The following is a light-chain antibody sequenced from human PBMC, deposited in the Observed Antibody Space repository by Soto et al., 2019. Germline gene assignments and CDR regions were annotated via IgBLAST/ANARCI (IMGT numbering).Light chain of an antibody. CDR3: ASWDDSLNGHV. V-gene: IGLV2-8*01. CDR1: SSDVGGYNY. Sequence: QSALTQPPSASGSPGQSVAISCTGTSSDVGGYNYVSWYQQHPGKAPKLMIYEVNKRPSGVPDRFSASKSGTSASLAISGLQSEDEADYYCASWDDSLNGHVFGTGTKLTVL. J-gene: IGLJ1*01. CDR2: EVN.